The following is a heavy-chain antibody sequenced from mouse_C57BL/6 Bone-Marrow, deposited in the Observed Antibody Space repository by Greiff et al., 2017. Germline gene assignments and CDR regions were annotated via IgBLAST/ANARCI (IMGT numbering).Heavy chain of an antibody. CDR1: GFNIKDDY. J-gene: IGHJ2*01. CDR2: IDPENGDT. CDR3: TTKGVTDLYYFDY. Sequence: VQLQQSGAELVRPGASVKLSCTASGFNIKDDYMHWVKQRPEQGLEGIGWIDPENGDTEYASKVQGKATITADTSSNTAYLQLSSLTSEDTAVYYCTTKGVTDLYYFDYWGQGTTLTVSS. V-gene: IGHV14-4*01. D-gene: IGHD2-2*01.